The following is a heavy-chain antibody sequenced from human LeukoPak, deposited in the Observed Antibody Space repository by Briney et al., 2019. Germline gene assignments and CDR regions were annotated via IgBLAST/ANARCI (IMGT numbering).Heavy chain of an antibody. CDR2: INWNGGST. CDR1: GFTFDDYG. CDR3: ARQTSLNYYDSSGYWGA. V-gene: IGHV3-20*04. J-gene: IGHJ5*02. D-gene: IGHD3-22*01. Sequence: GGSLRLSCAASGFTFDDYGMSWVRQAPGKGLEWVSGINWNGGSTGYADSVKGRFTISSDNAKNSLYLQMNSLRAEDTALYYCARQTSLNYYDSSGYWGAWGQGTLVTVSS.